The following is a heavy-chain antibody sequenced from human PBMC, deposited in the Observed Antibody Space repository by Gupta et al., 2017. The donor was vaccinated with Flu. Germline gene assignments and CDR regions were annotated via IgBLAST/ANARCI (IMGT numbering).Heavy chain of an antibody. J-gene: IGHJ3*02. V-gene: IGHV3-23*01. D-gene: IGHD6-6*01. Sequence: EVQLLESGGGLVQPGGSLRLSCAASGFTFSSYAMSWVRQAPGKGLEWVSAISGSGGSTYYADAVKGRFTISRDNAKNTLYRQMNSLRAEDTAVYYWARPGAIADRGSQDAFDIWGQGTMVTVSS. CDR1: GFTFSSYA. CDR2: ISGSGGST. CDR3: ARPGAIADRGSQDAFDI.